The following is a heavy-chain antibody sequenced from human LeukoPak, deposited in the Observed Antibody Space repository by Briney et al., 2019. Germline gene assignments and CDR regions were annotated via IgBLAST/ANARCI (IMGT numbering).Heavy chain of an antibody. CDR3: AKDRSSGWFEGIYYFDY. Sequence: GGSLRLSCAASGFTFSSYAMSWVRQAPGKGLEWVSAISGSGGSTYYVDSVKGRFTISRDNSKNTLYLQMNSLRAEDTAVYYCAKDRSSGWFEGIYYFDYWGQGTLVTVSS. D-gene: IGHD6-19*01. V-gene: IGHV3-23*01. CDR2: ISGSGGST. CDR1: GFTFSSYA. J-gene: IGHJ4*02.